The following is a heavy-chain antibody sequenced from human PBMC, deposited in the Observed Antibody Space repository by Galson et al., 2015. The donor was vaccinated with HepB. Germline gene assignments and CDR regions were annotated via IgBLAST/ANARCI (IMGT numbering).Heavy chain of an antibody. D-gene: IGHD1-26*01. V-gene: IGHV3-48*01. CDR1: GFTFNSYW. Sequence: SLRLSCAASGFTFNSYWMNWVRQAPGKGLEWISYISTTSDNKFSADSVKGRFIISRDNAKNLLYLQMNSLRAEDTAVYYCTRIALSGSYWYFDYWGQGSLVTVSS. CDR3: TRIALSGSYWYFDY. J-gene: IGHJ4*02. CDR2: ISTTSDNK.